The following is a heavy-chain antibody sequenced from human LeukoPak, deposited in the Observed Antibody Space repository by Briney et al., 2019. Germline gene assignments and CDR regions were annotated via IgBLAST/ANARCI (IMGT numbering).Heavy chain of an antibody. CDR1: GGSISSSSYY. D-gene: IGHD4-11*01. J-gene: IGHJ4*02. V-gene: IGHV4-39*07. CDR3: ARDNSNYHY. CDR2: IYYSGST. Sequence: SSETLSLTCTVSGGSISSSSYYWGWIRQPPGKGLEWIGSIYYSGSTYYNPSLKSRVTISVDTSKNQFSLKLSSVTAADTAVYYCARDNSNYHYWGQGTLVTVSS.